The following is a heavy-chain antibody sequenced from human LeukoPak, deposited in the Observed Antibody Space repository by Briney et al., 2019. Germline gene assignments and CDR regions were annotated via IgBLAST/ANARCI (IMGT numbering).Heavy chain of an antibody. D-gene: IGHD1-1*01. CDR1: GITFSNYN. CDR2: ITSSSSYT. J-gene: IGHJ6*03. Sequence: GGPLRLSCAAPGITFSNYNMNWVRQAPGKGLEWISAITSSSSYTFYADSVKGRFTISRDNARNSLYLQMNSLRVEDTAIYYCARDPYNGAYSEGYYYYYMDVWGKGTTVTVSS. V-gene: IGHV3-21*01. CDR3: ARDPYNGAYSEGYYYYYMDV.